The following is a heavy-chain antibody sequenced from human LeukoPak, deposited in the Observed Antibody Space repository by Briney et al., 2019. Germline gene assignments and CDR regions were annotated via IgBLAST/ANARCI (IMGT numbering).Heavy chain of an antibody. D-gene: IGHD6-6*01. J-gene: IGHJ3*02. CDR3: ARRGRVEYSSSSYAFDI. Sequence: SETLSLTCTVSGGSISSSSYYWGWIRQPPGKGLEWIGNIYYSGGTYYNPSLKSRVTISVDTSKNHFSLRLSSVTAADTAVYYCARRGRVEYSSSSYAFDIWGQGTMVTVSS. CDR2: IYYSGGT. CDR1: GGSISSSSYY. V-gene: IGHV4-39*02.